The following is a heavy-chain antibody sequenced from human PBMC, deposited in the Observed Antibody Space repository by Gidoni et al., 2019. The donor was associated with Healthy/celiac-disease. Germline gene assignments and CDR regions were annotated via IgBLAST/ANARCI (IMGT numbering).Heavy chain of an antibody. D-gene: IGHD3-10*01. CDR2: IIPIFGTA. Sequence: QVQLVQSGAEVKKPGSSVKVSCKASGGTFSSYAISWVRKAPGQGLEWMGGIIPIFGTANYAQKFQGRVTITADESTSTAYMELSSLRSEDTAVYYCARDKSPRGEMATNTPYYYYYMDVWGKGTTVTVSS. V-gene: IGHV1-69*01. J-gene: IGHJ6*03. CDR1: GGTFSSYA. CDR3: ARDKSPRGEMATNTPYYYYYMDV.